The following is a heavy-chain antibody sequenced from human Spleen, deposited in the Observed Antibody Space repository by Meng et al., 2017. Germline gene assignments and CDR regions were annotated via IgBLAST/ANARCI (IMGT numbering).Heavy chain of an antibody. Sequence: LRASGPGMVKPSGTLSLTLAVSGGSISSSNWWSWVRQPPGKGLEWIGEIYHSGSTNYNPSLKSRVTISVDKSKNQFSLKLSSVTAADTAVYYCARMGNCGGNCYSRHFDYWGQGTLVTVSS. J-gene: IGHJ4*02. V-gene: IGHV4-4*02. CDR3: ARMGNCGGNCYSRHFDY. CDR1: GGSISSSNW. D-gene: IGHD2-21*02. CDR2: IYHSGST.